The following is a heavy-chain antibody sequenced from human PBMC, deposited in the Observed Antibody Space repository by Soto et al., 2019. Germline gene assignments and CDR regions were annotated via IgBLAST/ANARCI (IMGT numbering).Heavy chain of an antibody. J-gene: IGHJ3*02. CDR1: GFSLSNAAMG. CDR3: ARLGYCGGGTCFGAFDI. D-gene: IGHD2-15*01. CDR2: IFANDEK. Sequence: QVTLTESGPVLVKPTETLTLTCTVSGFSLSNAAMGVGWIRQPPGKALEWLAHIFANDEKSSTTSLKSRLTTYKDMASGQVVVIMTNVDPGDTATYYCARLGYCGGGTCFGAFDIWGQGTTVTVSS. V-gene: IGHV2-26*01.